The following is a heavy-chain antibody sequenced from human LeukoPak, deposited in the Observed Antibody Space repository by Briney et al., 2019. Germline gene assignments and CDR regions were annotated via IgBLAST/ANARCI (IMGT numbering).Heavy chain of an antibody. V-gene: IGHV1-24*01. CDR3: ATDLRDYYDSSGYYYHFDY. D-gene: IGHD3-22*01. Sequence: ASVKVSCKVSGYTLTELSMHWVRQAPGKGLEWMGGFDPEDGETIYAQKFQGRVTMTEDTSTDTAYMELSSLRSEDTAVYYCATDLRDYYDSSGYYYHFDYWGQGTLVTVSS. J-gene: IGHJ4*02. CDR1: GYTLTELS. CDR2: FDPEDGET.